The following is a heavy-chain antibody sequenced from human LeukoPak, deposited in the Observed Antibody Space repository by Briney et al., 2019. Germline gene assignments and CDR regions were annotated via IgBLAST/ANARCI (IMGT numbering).Heavy chain of an antibody. CDR2: IIPIFGTT. CDR1: GGTFSSYA. V-gene: IGHV1-69*05. J-gene: IGHJ4*02. CDR3: ARSTGGFGYSYAIDY. D-gene: IGHD5-18*01. Sequence: SVKVSCKASGGTFSSYAISWVRQAPGQGLEWMGGIIPIFGTTNYAQKFQGRVTITTDKSTSTAYMELSSLRSEDTAVSYCARSTGGFGYSYAIDYWGQGTLVTVSS.